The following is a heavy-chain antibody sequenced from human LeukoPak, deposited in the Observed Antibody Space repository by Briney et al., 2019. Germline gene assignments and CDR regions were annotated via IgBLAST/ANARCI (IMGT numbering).Heavy chain of an antibody. J-gene: IGHJ4*02. Sequence: ASVKVSCKASGYTFTGYYMHWVRQAPGQGLEWMGRINPNSGGTNYAQKFQGRVTMTRDTSISTAYMELSSLRSEDTAVYYCARYVVVPAELDYWGQGTLATVSS. CDR3: ARYVVVPAELDY. D-gene: IGHD2-2*01. CDR1: GYTFTGYY. CDR2: INPNSGGT. V-gene: IGHV1-2*06.